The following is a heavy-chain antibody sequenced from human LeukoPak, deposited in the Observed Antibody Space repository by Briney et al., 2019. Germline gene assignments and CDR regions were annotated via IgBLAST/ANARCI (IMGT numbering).Heavy chain of an antibody. CDR1: GYTFTSYG. D-gene: IGHD4/OR15-4a*01. J-gene: IGHJ4*02. CDR2: ISAYNGNT. Sequence: ASVKVSCKASGYTFTSYGISWVRQAPGQGLEWMGWISAYNGNTNYAQKLQGRVTMTTDTSTSTDYMELRSLRSDDTAVYYCARAEWTMVPLDYWGQGTLVTVSS. CDR3: ARAEWTMVPLDY. V-gene: IGHV1-18*01.